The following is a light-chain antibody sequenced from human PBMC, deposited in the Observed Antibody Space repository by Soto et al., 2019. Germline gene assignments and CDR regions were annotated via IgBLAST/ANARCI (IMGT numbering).Light chain of an antibody. J-gene: IGKJ4*01. CDR2: TAS. CDR1: QTISRW. Sequence: DIQMTKSPYPLSAPVGDTVSITCRASQTISRWLAWYQQKPGKAPRLLIYTASTLESGVPSRFSASGSGTEFTLTITRLQPEGVATYYCQQSSTTPLPFCGGSNVAI. CDR3: QQSSTTPLP. V-gene: IGKV1-5*01.